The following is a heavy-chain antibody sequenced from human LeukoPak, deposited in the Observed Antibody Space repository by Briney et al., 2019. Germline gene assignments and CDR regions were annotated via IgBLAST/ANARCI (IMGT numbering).Heavy chain of an antibody. J-gene: IGHJ4*02. D-gene: IGHD2-15*01. CDR1: GYSISSGYY. CDR2: IYHSGST. V-gene: IGHV4-38-2*01. Sequence: KPSETLSLTCAVSGYSISSGYYWGWIRQPPGKGLEWIGSIYHSGSTYYNPSLKSRVTISVDTSKNQFSLKLSSVTAAGTAVYYCARGGGYCSGGSCYPSYFDYWGQGTLVTVSS. CDR3: ARGGGYCSGGSCYPSYFDY.